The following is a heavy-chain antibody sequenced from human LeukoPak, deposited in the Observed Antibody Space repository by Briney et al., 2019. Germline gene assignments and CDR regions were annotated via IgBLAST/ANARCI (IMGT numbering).Heavy chain of an antibody. Sequence: PGGSLRLSCAASGFTFSSYSMNWVRQAPGKGLEWVSSISSSSSYIYYADSVKGRFTISRDNANKNSLYLQMNSLRAEDTAVYYCARDPPVAGTFDYWGQGTLVTVSS. CDR2: ISSSSSYI. CDR3: ARDPPVAGTFDY. V-gene: IGHV3-21*01. J-gene: IGHJ4*02. CDR1: GFTFSSYS. D-gene: IGHD6-19*01.